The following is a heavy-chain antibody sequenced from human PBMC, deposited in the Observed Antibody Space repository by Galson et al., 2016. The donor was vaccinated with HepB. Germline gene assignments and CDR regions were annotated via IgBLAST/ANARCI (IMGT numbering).Heavy chain of an antibody. Sequence: SLRLSCAASGFPFSSYSMNWVRQAPGKGLEWVSSISGSSYTNYADSVKGRFTISRDNAKNSVYLQTNSLRAEDTAVYYCASDTLVVSRGVIFYMDVWGEGTTVTVAS. CDR1: GFPFSSYS. D-gene: IGHD3-10*01. CDR3: ASDTLVVSRGVIFYMDV. V-gene: IGHV3-21*01. CDR2: ISGSSYT. J-gene: IGHJ6*03.